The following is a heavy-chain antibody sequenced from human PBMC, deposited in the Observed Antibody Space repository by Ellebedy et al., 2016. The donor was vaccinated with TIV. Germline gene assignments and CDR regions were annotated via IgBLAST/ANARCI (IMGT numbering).Heavy chain of an antibody. CDR3: AKSRSNGWLHTPEY. D-gene: IGHD6-19*01. Sequence: AASLKVSCKASGYTFSTYYMHWVRQAPGQGLEWLGIINPSGGSTTYAQNLQGRVTMTRDTSTTTVDMELSSLRSEDTAVYYCAKSRSNGWLHTPEYWGQGTLVIVSS. CDR2: INPSGGST. V-gene: IGHV1-46*04. J-gene: IGHJ4*02. CDR1: GYTFSTYY.